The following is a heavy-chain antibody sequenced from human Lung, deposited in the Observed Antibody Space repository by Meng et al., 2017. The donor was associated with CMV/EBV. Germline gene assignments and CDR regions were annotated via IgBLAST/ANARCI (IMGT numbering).Heavy chain of an antibody. J-gene: IGHJ6*02. CDR2: IRFDGTNK. D-gene: IGHD3-22*01. CDR3: GRRGDSSGTYAMDV. Sequence: SCAASGFTFSSYAMHWVRQAPGKGLEWVENIRFDGTNKYHADFVKGRFTISRDDYKNTWYLQMNSLGAEDTAVYYCGRRGDSSGTYAMDVWGQGXTVTVSS. CDR1: GFTFSSYA. V-gene: IGHV3-30*02.